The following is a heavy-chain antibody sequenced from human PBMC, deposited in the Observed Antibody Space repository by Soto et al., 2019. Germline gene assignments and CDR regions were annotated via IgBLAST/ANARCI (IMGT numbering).Heavy chain of an antibody. Sequence: QVQLQESGPGLVKPSETLSLTCTVSGGSISSYYWSWIRQPPGKGLEWIGYIYYRGSTNYNPSLKXRXPXXVDTSKNQFSLKLSSVTAADTATYYCARFNWYFDLWGRGTLVTVSS. CDR3: ARFNWYFDL. V-gene: IGHV4-59*01. CDR1: GGSISSYY. J-gene: IGHJ2*01. CDR2: IYYRGST.